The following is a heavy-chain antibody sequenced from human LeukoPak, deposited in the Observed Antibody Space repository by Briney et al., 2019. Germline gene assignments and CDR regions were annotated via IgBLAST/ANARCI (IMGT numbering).Heavy chain of an antibody. D-gene: IGHD3-16*01. Sequence: SETLSLTCTVSGGSISSSSYYWGWIRQPPGTGLEWIGSIYYSGSTYYNPSLKSRVTISVDTSKNQFSLKLSSVTAADTAVYYCARDYAGYYFDYWGQGTLVTVSS. CDR3: ARDYAGYYFDY. J-gene: IGHJ4*02. CDR2: IYYSGST. CDR1: GGSISSSSYY. V-gene: IGHV4-39*07.